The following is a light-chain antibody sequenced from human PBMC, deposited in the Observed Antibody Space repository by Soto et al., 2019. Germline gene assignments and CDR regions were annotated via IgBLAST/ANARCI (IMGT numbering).Light chain of an antibody. CDR3: QQYNTYWYT. V-gene: IGKV1-5*03. CDR2: KAS. Sequence: DIQMTQSPSTLSASVGDRVTITCRASQSTSSWLAWYQQKPGKAPNLLIYKASSLESGVPSRFSGSGSGTEFTLTISSLQPDDFATDYCQQYNTYWYTFGQGTKLDIK. CDR1: QSTSSW. J-gene: IGKJ2*01.